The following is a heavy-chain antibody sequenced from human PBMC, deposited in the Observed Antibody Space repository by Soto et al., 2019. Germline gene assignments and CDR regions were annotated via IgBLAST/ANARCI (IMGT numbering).Heavy chain of an antibody. CDR1: GFTFSSYS. Sequence: GGSLRLSCAASGFTFSSYSMNWVRQAPGKGLEWVSYISSSSSTIYYADSVKGRFTISRDNAKNSLYLQMNSLRAEDTAVYYCARGPAELRYFDWLSPRYFDYWGQGTLVTVSS. CDR3: ARGPAELRYFDWLSPRYFDY. V-gene: IGHV3-48*01. CDR2: ISSSSSTI. D-gene: IGHD3-9*01. J-gene: IGHJ4*02.